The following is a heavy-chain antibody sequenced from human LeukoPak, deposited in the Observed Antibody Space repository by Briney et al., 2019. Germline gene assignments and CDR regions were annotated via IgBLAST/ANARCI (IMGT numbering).Heavy chain of an antibody. CDR3: ARVSSHDEGWLDP. V-gene: IGHV4-30-4*01. CDR1: GGSISSGGYY. J-gene: IGHJ5*02. Sequence: SETLSLTCTVSGGSISSGGYYWGWIRQPPGKGLEWIVYIHYSGNTYYNPSLKSRVTISVDTSKNQFSLKLSSVTAADTAVYSCARVSSHDEGWLDPWGQGALVTVS. D-gene: IGHD3-3*01. CDR2: IHYSGNT.